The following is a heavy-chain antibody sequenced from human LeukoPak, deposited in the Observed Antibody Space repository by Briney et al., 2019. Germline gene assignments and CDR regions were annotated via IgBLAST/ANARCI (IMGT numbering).Heavy chain of an antibody. Sequence: GSLRLSCAASGFTFSSYWMSWVRQAPGKGLEWVANIKQDGSEKYYVDSVKGRFTISRDNAKNSLYLQMNSLRAEDTAVYYCARDLISGDYTFDYWGQGALVTVSS. CDR1: GFTFSSYW. V-gene: IGHV3-7*01. CDR2: IKQDGSEK. CDR3: ARDLISGDYTFDY. J-gene: IGHJ4*02. D-gene: IGHD4-11*01.